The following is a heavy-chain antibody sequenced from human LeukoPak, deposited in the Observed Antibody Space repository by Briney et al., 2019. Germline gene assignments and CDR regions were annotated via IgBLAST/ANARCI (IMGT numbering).Heavy chain of an antibody. CDR3: ARDSYDILTGYSPFDY. CDR2: VSTYNGNT. V-gene: IGHV1-18*01. CDR1: GYTFTSYG. D-gene: IGHD3-9*01. J-gene: IGHJ4*02. Sequence: ASVKVSCKASGYTFTSYGITWVRQAPGQGLEWVGWVSTYNGNTNYAQKFQGRVTMTTDTSTSTAYMELSSLRSEDTAVYYCARDSYDILTGYSPFDYWGQGTLVTVSS.